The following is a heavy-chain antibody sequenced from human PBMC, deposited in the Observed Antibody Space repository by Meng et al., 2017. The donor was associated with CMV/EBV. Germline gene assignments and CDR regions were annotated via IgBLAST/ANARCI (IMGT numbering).Heavy chain of an antibody. CDR3: ARAPIFSGGDCSH. CDR2: ISGYNGQT. J-gene: IGHJ4*02. D-gene: IGHD2-21*02. CDR1: GYTFSSYG. V-gene: IGHV1-18*01. Sequence: QVQAVQVGAEVKKPGASVKVSCKASGYTFSSYGINWVRQAPGQGLEWMGWISGYNGQTKYAQKFQGRVTMTTDTPTSTAYMELRSLRSDDTAVYYCARAPIFSGGDCSHWGQGTLVTVSS.